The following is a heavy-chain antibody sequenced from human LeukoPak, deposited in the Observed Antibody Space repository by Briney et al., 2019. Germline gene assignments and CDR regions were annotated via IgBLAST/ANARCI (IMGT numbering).Heavy chain of an antibody. D-gene: IGHD2-2*01. J-gene: IGHJ6*02. CDR3: ARVVGCSSTSCYHLRRYYGMDV. V-gene: IGHV4-34*01. CDR1: GGSFSGYY. CDR2: INHSGST. Sequence: SETLSLTCAVYGGSFSGYYWSWIRQPPGKGLEWIGEINHSGSTNYNPSLKSRVTISVDTSKNQFSLKLSSVTAADTAVYYCARVVGCSSTSCYHLRRYYGMDVWGQGTTVTVSS.